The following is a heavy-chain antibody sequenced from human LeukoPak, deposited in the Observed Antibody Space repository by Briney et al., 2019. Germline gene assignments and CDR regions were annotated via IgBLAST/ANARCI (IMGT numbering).Heavy chain of an antibody. CDR3: AAEGENKPIDF. CDR1: GFTFSTYT. V-gene: IGHV3-21*01. Sequence: GGSLRLSCAASGFTFSTYTMNWVRQAPGKGLEWVSFISPSSSSIYYADSVKGRFTVSRDNAKNSLYLQMNSLRAEDTALYYCAAEGENKPIDFWGQGTTVTVSS. J-gene: IGHJ6*01. CDR2: ISPSSSSI.